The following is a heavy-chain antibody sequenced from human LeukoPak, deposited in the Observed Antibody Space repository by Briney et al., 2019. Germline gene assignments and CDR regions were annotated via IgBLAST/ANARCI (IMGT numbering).Heavy chain of an antibody. V-gene: IGHV3-23*01. CDR3: ARDRAITIFGVVIIWFDP. CDR2: VSGSGDNT. Sequence: PGGSLRLSCAASGFTFNNYAMTWVRQAPGKGLEWVSVVSGSGDNTNYADSVKGRFTISRDNSKNTLFLQMNSLRAEDTAVYYCARDRAITIFGVVIIWFDPWGQGTLVTVSS. CDR1: GFTFNNYA. J-gene: IGHJ5*02. D-gene: IGHD3-3*01.